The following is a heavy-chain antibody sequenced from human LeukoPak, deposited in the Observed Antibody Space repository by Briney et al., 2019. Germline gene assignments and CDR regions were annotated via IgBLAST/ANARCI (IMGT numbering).Heavy chain of an antibody. CDR3: ARVPSGAYFDMIPFDY. D-gene: IGHD3-9*01. CDR2: IYYSGST. CDR1: GGSISSSSYY. J-gene: IGHJ4*02. V-gene: IGHV4-39*07. Sequence: PSEALSLTCTVSGGSISSSSYYWGWIRQPPGKGLEWIGSIYYSGSTYYNPSLKSRVTISVDTSKNQFSLKLSSVTAADTAVYYCARVPSGAYFDMIPFDYWGQGTLVTVFS.